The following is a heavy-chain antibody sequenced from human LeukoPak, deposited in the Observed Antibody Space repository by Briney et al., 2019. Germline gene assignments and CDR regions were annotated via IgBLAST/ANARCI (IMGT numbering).Heavy chain of an antibody. Sequence: GGSLRLSCAASGFTLSSYAMHWVRQAPGKGLEWVAVISYDGSNKYYADSVKGRFTISRDNSKNTLYLQMNSLRAEDTAVYYCARPGPYSSSYWSYFDYWGQGTLVTVSS. CDR3: ARPGPYSSSYWSYFDY. V-gene: IGHV3-30-3*01. CDR1: GFTLSSYA. D-gene: IGHD6-13*01. CDR2: ISYDGSNK. J-gene: IGHJ4*02.